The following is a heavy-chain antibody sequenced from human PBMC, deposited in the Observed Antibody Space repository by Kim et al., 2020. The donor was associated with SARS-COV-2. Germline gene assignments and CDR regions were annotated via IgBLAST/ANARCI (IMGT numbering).Heavy chain of an antibody. D-gene: IGHD2-2*01. J-gene: IGHJ4*02. CDR1: AASISNYF. V-gene: IGHV4-59*08. CDR2: IYYSETP. CDR3: ARLRLDSSTSWYFDY. Sequence: SETLSLTCTVSAASISNYFWSWIRQPPGRGLEWIGYIYYSETPNYSPSLKSRVTMSVDTSKNLFSLKLSSVTAADTAVYYCARLRLDSSTSWYFDYWGQG.